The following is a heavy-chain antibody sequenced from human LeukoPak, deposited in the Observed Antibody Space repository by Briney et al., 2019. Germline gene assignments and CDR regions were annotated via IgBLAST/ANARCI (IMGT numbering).Heavy chain of an antibody. CDR2: ISGSGGST. V-gene: IGHV3-23*01. CDR3: AKMLAAAGYFDY. Sequence: PGGSLRLSCAASGFTFSSYAMSWVRQAPGKGLEWVSAISGSGGSTYYADSVKSRFTISRDNSKNTLYLQMNSLRAEDTAVYYCAKMLAAAGYFDYWGQGTLVTVSS. CDR1: GFTFSSYA. D-gene: IGHD6-13*01. J-gene: IGHJ4*02.